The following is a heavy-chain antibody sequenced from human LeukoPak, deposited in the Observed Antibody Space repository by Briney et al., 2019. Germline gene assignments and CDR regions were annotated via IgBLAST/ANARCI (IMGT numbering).Heavy chain of an antibody. CDR2: ISSSTSTI. Sequence: GGSLRLSCAASGFTFSVYGMNWVRQAPGEGLEWISYISSSTSTINYADSVKGRFTISRDNANNSLFLQMNSLRVEDTAVYYCARRPPTGAALDYWGQGTLVTVSS. CDR3: ARRPPTGAALDY. J-gene: IGHJ4*02. D-gene: IGHD6-6*01. CDR1: GFTFSVYG. V-gene: IGHV3-48*01.